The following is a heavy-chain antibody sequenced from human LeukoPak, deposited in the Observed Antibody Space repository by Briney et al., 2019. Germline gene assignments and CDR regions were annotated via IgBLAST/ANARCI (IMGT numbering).Heavy chain of an antibody. CDR3: ARERRYCSGDHCYSGHDY. CDR2: IHSGGHT. V-gene: IGHV3-53*01. J-gene: IGHJ4*02. Sequence: GGSLRLSCAVSGFTVSSNYMSWVRQAPGKGLEWVSLIHSGGHTDYADSLKDRVTIPRDSSKNMVNLQINSLRPEDTAVYYCARERRYCSGDHCYSGHDYWGQGTLVIVSS. D-gene: IGHD2-15*01. CDR1: GFTVSSNY.